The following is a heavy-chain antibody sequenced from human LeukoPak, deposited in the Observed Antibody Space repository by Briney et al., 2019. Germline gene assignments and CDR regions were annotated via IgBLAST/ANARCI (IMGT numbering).Heavy chain of an antibody. CDR1: GDSISSGSYY. CDR2: IYTSGST. J-gene: IGHJ4*02. CDR3: ARVSAATYFDY. D-gene: IGHD2-15*01. Sequence: SETLSLTCTVSGDSISSGSYYWTWIRQPAGKGLEWIGRIYTSGSTNYNPSLKSRVTISVDTSKNQFSLKLSSVTAADTAVYYCARVSAATYFDYWGQGTLVTVSS. V-gene: IGHV4-61*02.